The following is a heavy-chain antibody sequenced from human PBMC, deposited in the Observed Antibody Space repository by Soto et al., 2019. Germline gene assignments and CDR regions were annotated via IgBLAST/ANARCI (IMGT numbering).Heavy chain of an antibody. CDR2: IIPIFGTA. CDR3: ASLYDSSALGWFDP. V-gene: IGHV1-69*13. J-gene: IGHJ5*02. D-gene: IGHD3-22*01. CDR1: GGTFSSYA. Sequence: GASVKVSCKASGGTFSSYAISWVRQAPGQGLEWMGGIIPIFGTANYAQKFQGRVTITADESTSTAYMELSSLRSEDTAVYYCASLYDSSALGWFDPWGQGTLVTVSS.